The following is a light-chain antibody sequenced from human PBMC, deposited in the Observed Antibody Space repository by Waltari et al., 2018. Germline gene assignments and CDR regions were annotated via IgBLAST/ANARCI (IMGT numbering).Light chain of an antibody. CDR3: QTWDSSSKFV. CDR1: KLGDRY. J-gene: IGLJ1*01. V-gene: IGLV3-1*01. CDR2: QDK. Sequence: SFELTQPPSVSVSAGQTATISCSGDKLGDRYTSWYQQKPGKSPVVVIYQDKKRPSGIPERFSGSNSGNTATLTISGTQATDEADYYCQTWDSSSKFVFGTGTTYSVL.